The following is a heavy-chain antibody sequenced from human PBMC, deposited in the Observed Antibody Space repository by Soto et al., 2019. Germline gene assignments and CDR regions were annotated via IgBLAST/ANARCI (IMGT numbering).Heavy chain of an antibody. CDR1: GFTFTSSA. Sequence: ASVKVSCKASGFTFTSSAVQWVRQARGQRLEWIGWIVVGSGNTNYAQKFQERVTITRDMSTSTAYMELSSLRSEDTAVYYCAADGSGSYYGHYGMDVWGQGTTVTVS. CDR3: AADGSGSYYGHYGMDV. V-gene: IGHV1-58*01. J-gene: IGHJ6*02. CDR2: IVVGSGNT. D-gene: IGHD3-10*01.